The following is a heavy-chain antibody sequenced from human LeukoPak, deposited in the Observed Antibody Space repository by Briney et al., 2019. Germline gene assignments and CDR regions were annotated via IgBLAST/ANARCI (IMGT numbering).Heavy chain of an antibody. CDR1: EFTFSSYG. CDR3: ARDLERITLVRGVIPNWFDP. V-gene: IGHV3-30*03. D-gene: IGHD3-10*01. Sequence: GRSLRLSCAASEFTFSSYGIHWVRQAPGKGLEWVALISYDGRNKNYADSVKGRFTISRDNSNNTSFLQMNNLRAEDTAVYYCARDLERITLVRGVIPNWFDPWGQGTLVTVSS. J-gene: IGHJ5*02. CDR2: ISYDGRNK.